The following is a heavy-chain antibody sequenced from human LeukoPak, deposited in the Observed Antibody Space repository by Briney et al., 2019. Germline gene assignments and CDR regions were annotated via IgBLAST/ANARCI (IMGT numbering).Heavy chain of an antibody. J-gene: IGHJ4*02. CDR3: ARGEAYYYDSSGYSTYYFDY. V-gene: IGHV4-34*01. CDR2: INHSGST. Sequence: PSETLSLTCTVSGGSISGYYWSWIRQPPGKGLEWIGEINHSGSTNYNPSLKSRVTISVDTSKNQFSLKLSSVTAADTAVYYCARGEAYYYDSSGYSTYYFDYWGQGTLVTVSS. CDR1: GGSISGYY. D-gene: IGHD3-22*01.